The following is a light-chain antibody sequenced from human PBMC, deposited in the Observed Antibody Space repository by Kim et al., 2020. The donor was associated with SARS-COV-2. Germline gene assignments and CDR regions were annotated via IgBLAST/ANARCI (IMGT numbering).Light chain of an antibody. CDR1: QSVSSSY. CDR2: AAS. Sequence: SAGERATLSCRASQSVSSSYLAWYQQKPGQAPRLLIYAASSRATGIPDRFSGSGSGTDFTLTISRLEPEDCAVFYCQQYATSPRTFGQGTKVDIK. V-gene: IGKV3-20*01. CDR3: QQYATSPRT. J-gene: IGKJ1*01.